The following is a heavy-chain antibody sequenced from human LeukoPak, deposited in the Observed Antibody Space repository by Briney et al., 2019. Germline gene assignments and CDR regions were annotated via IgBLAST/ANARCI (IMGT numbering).Heavy chain of an antibody. CDR2: ISGSGGST. J-gene: IGHJ6*02. Sequence: GGSVRLSCAASGFTFSSYDMSWVRQAPGKGLEWVSAISGSGGSTYYTDSVKGRFTISRDNSKNTLYLQMNSLRAEDTAVYYCANFVVVVRGPRGHDYGRGDYYYGMDVWGQGTTVTVSS. CDR1: GFTFSSYD. D-gene: IGHD2-15*01. CDR3: ANFVVVVRGPRGHDYGRGDYYYGMDV. V-gene: IGHV3-23*01.